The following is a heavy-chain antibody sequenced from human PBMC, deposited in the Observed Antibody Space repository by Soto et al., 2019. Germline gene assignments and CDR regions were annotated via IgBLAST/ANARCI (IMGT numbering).Heavy chain of an antibody. D-gene: IGHD1-1*01. CDR1: GYNFHTFD. CDR2: INPNSGGT. Sequence: SWKVSSQSSGYNFHTFDIYWVRQATVQGLEWMGWINPNSGGTNYAQKFQGRVTMTRDTSISTAYMEMSRLRSDDTAVYYCARGATGTPSNDAFDIWGQGKMVTVSS. V-gene: IGHV1-2*02. J-gene: IGHJ3*02. CDR3: ARGATGTPSNDAFDI.